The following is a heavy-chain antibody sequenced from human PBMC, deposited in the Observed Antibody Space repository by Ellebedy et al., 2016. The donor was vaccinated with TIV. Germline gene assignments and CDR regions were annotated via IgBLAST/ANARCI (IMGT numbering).Heavy chain of an antibody. V-gene: IGHV4-39*01. CDR3: ARGDDPRKVGV. Sequence: SETLSLXXTVSGGSISSSSYYWVWIRQPPGKGLEWVGSIYDTGGTHSGRTFYNSSLESRVTISVDTSKNQLSLKLSSVTAADTAVYYCARGDDPRKVGVWGQGTLVTVSS. CDR1: GGSISSSSYY. J-gene: IGHJ4*02. D-gene: IGHD5-12*01. CDR2: IYDTGGTHSGRT.